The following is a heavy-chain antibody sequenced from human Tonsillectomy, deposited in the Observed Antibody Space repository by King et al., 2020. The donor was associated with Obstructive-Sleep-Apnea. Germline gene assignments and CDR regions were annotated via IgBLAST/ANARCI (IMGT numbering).Heavy chain of an antibody. CDR1: GFTFSVYA. CDR3: AKDYYESSGYYFFAY. J-gene: IGHJ4*02. CDR2: ISGSGGDT. Sequence: VQLVESGGGLVQPGGSLRLSCAASGFTFSVYAMTWVRQAPGKGLEWVPSISGSGGDTFYADSVKGRFFISRDNSKNTLFLQMSSLRAEDTAGYYCAKDYYESSGYYFFAYWGQGTLVTVSS. D-gene: IGHD3-22*01. V-gene: IGHV3-23*04.